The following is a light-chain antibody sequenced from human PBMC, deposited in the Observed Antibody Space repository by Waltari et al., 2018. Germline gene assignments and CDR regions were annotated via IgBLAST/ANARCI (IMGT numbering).Light chain of an antibody. CDR3: QTWGTGIRV. J-gene: IGLJ3*02. Sequence: QLVLTQSPSASASLGASVKLTCTLSSGHSSYALAWHQQQPEKGPRYLMKLNSDGSHSKGDGIPDRFSVSSSGAERYLTISSLQSEDEADYYCQTWGTGIRVFGGGTKLTVL. CDR1: SGHSSYA. CDR2: LNSDGSH. V-gene: IGLV4-69*01.